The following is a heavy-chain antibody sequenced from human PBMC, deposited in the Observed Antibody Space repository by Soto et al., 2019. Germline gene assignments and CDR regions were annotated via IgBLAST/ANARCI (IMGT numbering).Heavy chain of an antibody. J-gene: IGHJ6*02. CDR3: ARDLYYDFWSGYSAYYYYYGMDV. CDR1: GFTFSSYS. Sequence: GGSLRLSCAASGFTFSSYSMHWVRQAPGKGLEWVSSISSRSSYIYYADSVKGRLTISRDNAKNSLYLQMNSLRAEDTAVYYCARDLYYDFWSGYSAYYYYYGMDVWGQGTTVTVSS. V-gene: IGHV3-21*01. D-gene: IGHD3-3*01. CDR2: ISSRSSYI.